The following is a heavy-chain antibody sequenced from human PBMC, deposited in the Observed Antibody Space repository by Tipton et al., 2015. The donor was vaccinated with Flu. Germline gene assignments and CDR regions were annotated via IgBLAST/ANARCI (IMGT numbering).Heavy chain of an antibody. CDR3: ARLGGGWADY. J-gene: IGHJ4*02. Sequence: TLSLTCVVSGYSISSGYYWGWIRQPPGKGLEWIGSIYHSGSTYYNPSLKSRVTISVDTSKNQFSLKLSSVTAADTAVYYCARLGGGWADYWGQGTLVTVSS. CDR2: IYHSGST. V-gene: IGHV4-38-2*01. D-gene: IGHD2-15*01. CDR1: GYSISSGYY.